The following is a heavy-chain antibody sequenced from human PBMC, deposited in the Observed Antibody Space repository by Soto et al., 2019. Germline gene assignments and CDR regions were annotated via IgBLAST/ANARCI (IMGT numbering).Heavy chain of an antibody. V-gene: IGHV4-30-4*01. Sequence: TLSLTCTVSGGSIRNGDYYWSWIRQTPGKGLEWIGSIYYSGTTHNNTSLKTPVSVSIDTSKNQFSLTLKSVTAADTAVYYCASGGNWFNPWGQGLLVTVSS. CDR3: ASGGNWFNP. J-gene: IGHJ5*02. D-gene: IGHD3-16*01. CDR2: IYYSGTT. CDR1: GGSIRNGDYY.